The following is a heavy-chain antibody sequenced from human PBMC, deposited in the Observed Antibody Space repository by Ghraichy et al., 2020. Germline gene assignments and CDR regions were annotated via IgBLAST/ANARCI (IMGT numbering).Heavy chain of an antibody. CDR2: IRSDGSTT. CDR1: GFTFSTYW. J-gene: IGHJ4*02. V-gene: IGHV3-74*01. Sequence: GGSLRLSCAASGFTFSTYWMHWVRQAPGKGLVWVSMIRSDGSTTTYADSVKGRFSISRDNAKNTLYLQMDSLRAEDTAVYYCARDRIALDYWGQGTLVTVSS. CDR3: ARDRIALDY.